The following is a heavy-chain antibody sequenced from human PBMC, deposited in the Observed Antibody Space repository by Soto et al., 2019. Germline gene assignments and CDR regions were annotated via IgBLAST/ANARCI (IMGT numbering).Heavy chain of an antibody. CDR1: GYTFTSYG. V-gene: IGHV1-18*01. J-gene: IGHJ4*02. CDR2: ISAYNGNT. Sequence: GASVKVSCKASGYTFTSYGISWVRQAPGQGLEWMGWISAYNGNTNYTQKLQGRVTMTTDTSTSTAYMELRSLRSDDTAVYYCARDGYDSSCSLFDYWGQGTLVTVSS. D-gene: IGHD3-22*01. CDR3: ARDGYDSSCSLFDY.